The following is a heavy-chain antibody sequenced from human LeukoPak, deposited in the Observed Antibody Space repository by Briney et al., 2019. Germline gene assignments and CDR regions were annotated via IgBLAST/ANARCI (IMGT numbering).Heavy chain of an antibody. J-gene: IGHJ3*02. CDR1: GGSISSYY. V-gene: IGHV4-4*09. D-gene: IGHD3-3*01. Sequence: PSETLSLTCTVSGGSISSYYWSWIPQPPGKGREWIGYIYTSGSTSYNPSLKSRVTISVATSKNPFSLKLSYVTVADTAVYYCARHNYDFWSGYYADDAFDIWGQGTMVTVSS. CDR3: ARHNYDFWSGYYADDAFDI. CDR2: IYTSGST.